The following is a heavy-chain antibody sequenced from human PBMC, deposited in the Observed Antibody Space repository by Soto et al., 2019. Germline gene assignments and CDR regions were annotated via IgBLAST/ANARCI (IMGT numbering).Heavy chain of an antibody. V-gene: IGHV3-11*06. D-gene: IGHD2-15*01. CDR2: ISPGSRYP. J-gene: IGHJ5*02. CDR3: VRGGGGGLFDP. Sequence: QVQLVESGGGLVPPGGSLRLSCAGSGFTFGDSYMSWIRQAPGKGLEWLSYISPGSRYPAYADSVKGRFTISRDNAKRSLYLRVMSLTAEDTAIYYCVRGGGGGLFDPWGQGTMVTVS. CDR1: GFTFGDSY.